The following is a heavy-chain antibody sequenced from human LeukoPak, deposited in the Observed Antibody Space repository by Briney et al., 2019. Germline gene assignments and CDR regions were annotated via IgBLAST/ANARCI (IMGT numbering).Heavy chain of an antibody. V-gene: IGHV3-30*18. J-gene: IGHJ5*02. Sequence: GGSLRLSCAASGFPFSNYGMHWVRQAPGKGLEWVAVISSDETNIRYGDSVRGRFTVSRDNAKNTVYLQMNSLGADDTAVYYCAKDPYRVVFATGNYLDPWGQGTLVTVSS. CDR1: GFPFSNYG. CDR2: ISSDETNI. CDR3: AKDPYRVVFATGNYLDP. D-gene: IGHD2-15*01.